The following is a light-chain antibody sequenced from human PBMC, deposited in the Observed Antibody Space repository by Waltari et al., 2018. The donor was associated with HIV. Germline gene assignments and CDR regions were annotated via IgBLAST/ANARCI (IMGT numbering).Light chain of an antibody. CDR1: QSVLYSANNANY. J-gene: IGKJ1*01. Sequence: DIVMIQSPDSLAVSLGERATVNCKSSQSVLYSANNANYLAWYQQKQGQPPKLLLYWASTRESGVPDRFSGSGSGTDFTITISSLQAEDVAVYFCQQYYSNPPTFGQGTKVEIK. V-gene: IGKV4-1*01. CDR2: WAS. CDR3: QQYYSNPPT.